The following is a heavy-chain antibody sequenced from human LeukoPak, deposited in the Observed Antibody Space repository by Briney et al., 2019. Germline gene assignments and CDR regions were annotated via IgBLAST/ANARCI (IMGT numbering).Heavy chain of an antibody. V-gene: IGHV3-23*01. CDR1: GFTFSSYA. D-gene: IGHD6-13*01. J-gene: IGHJ4*02. CDR2: ISGSGGST. Sequence: GGSLRLSCAASGFTFSSYAMGWVRQAPGKGLELVSAISGSGGSTYYADSVKGRFTISRDNSKNTLYLQMNSLRAEDTAVYYCAKDRRRIAAAGPLFYYWGQGTLVTASS. CDR3: AKDRRRIAAAGPLFYY.